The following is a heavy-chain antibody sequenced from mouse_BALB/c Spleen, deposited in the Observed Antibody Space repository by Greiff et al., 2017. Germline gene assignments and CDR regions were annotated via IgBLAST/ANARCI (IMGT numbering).Heavy chain of an antibody. CDR2: IRLKSNNYAT. CDR1: GFTFSNYW. D-gene: IGHD1-1*01. CDR3: TRGGSSFFDY. Sequence: EVQLQESGGGLVQPGGSMKLSCVASGFTFSNYWMNWVRQSPEKGLEWVAEIRLKSNNYATHYAESVKGRFTISRDDSKSSVYLQMNNLRAEDTGIYYCTRGGSSFFDYWGQGTTLTVSS. J-gene: IGHJ2*01. V-gene: IGHV6-6*02.